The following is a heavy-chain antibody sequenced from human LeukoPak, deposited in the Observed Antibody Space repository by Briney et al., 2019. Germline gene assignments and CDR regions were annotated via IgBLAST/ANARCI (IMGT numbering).Heavy chain of an antibody. J-gene: IGHJ6*03. CDR3: ARVDYYDSSGYPRSYYYYYMDV. CDR2: IYYSGST. V-gene: IGHV4-59*01. CDR1: GGSISSYY. D-gene: IGHD3-22*01. Sequence: SETLSLTCTVSGGSISSYYWSWTRQPPGKVLEWIGYIYYSGSTNYNPSLKSRVTISVDTSKNQFSLKLSSVTAADTAVYYCARVDYYDSSGYPRSYYYYYMDVWGKGTTVTVSS.